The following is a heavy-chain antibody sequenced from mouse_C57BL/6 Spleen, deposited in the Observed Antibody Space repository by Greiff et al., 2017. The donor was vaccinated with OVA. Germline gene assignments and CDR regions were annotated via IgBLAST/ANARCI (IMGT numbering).Heavy chain of an antibody. CDR2: IHPNSGST. D-gene: IGHD1-1*01. CDR3: AREIYWRYFDV. Sequence: QVHVKQPGAELVKPGASVKLSCKASGYTFTSYWMHWVKQRPGQGLEWIGMIHPNSGSTNYNEKFKSKATLTVDKSSSTAYMQLSSLTSEDSAVYYCAREIYWRYFDVWGTGTTVTVSS. V-gene: IGHV1-64*01. CDR1: GYTFTSYW. J-gene: IGHJ1*03.